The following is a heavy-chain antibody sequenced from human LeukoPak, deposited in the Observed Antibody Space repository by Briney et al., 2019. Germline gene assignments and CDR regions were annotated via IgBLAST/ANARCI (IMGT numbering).Heavy chain of an antibody. J-gene: IGHJ3*02. CDR3: ARFGGVINDAFDI. CDR2: IYGSGST. CDR1: GGSIRSYF. V-gene: IGHV4-59*08. D-gene: IGHD3-10*01. Sequence: SETLSLTCTVSGGSIRSYFWTWIRQPPGKGLEWIGYIYGSGSTNYNPSLKSRVTISVYTSKNQFSLKLSSVTAADTAVYYCARFGGVINDAFDIWGQGTMDTVSS.